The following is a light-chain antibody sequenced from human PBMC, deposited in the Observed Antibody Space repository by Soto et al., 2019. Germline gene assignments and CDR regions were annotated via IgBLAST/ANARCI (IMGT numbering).Light chain of an antibody. CDR3: QQSSNWPLVT. CDR1: QSVSSY. Sequence: ELVLTTSQATLSLAPVERSTLYFTASQSVSSYLAWYPQKPGQAPRLLIYDASNRATGIPARFSGSGSGTDFTLTIRSLEPEDFAVYYCQQSSNWPLVTFGQGKRLAIK. V-gene: IGKV3-11*01. J-gene: IGKJ5*01. CDR2: DAS.